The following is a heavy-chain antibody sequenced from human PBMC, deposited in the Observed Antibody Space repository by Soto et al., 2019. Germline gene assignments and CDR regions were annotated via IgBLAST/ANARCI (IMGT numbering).Heavy chain of an antibody. CDR2: INTGNGHT. D-gene: IGHD3-3*01. CDR1: GYTFTAYG. J-gene: IGHJ5*02. V-gene: IGHV1-3*04. CDR3: ASRGYDFWSGLDP. Sequence: ASVKVSCKASGYTFTAYGIHWVRQAPGQRLEWMGWINTGNGHTKYSQKFQGRVTITRDTSARTAYMELNSLRSEDTAVFYCASRGYDFWSGLDPWGQGTLVTVSS.